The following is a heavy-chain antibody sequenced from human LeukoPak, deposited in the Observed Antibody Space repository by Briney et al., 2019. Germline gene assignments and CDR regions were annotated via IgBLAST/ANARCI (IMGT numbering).Heavy chain of an antibody. D-gene: IGHD3-22*01. CDR3: ARDRGRRGYYDSSGYYYT. V-gene: IGHV1-69*06. Sequence: SVKVSCKASGGTFISYAISWVRQAPGQGLEWMGGIIPIFGTANYAQRFQGRVTITADKSTSTAYMELSSLRSEDTAVYYCARDRGRRGYYDSSGYYYTWGQGTLVTVSS. CDR2: IIPIFGTA. CDR1: GGTFISYA. J-gene: IGHJ4*02.